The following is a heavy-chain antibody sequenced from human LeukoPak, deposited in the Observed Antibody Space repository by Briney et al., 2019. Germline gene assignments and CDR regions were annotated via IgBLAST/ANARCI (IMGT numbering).Heavy chain of an antibody. Sequence: ASVKVSCKVSGYTLTELSMHWVRQAPGKGLEWMGGFDPENGETIYAQKFQGRLTMTEDTSTDTAYMELSRLRSEDTAVYYCARAQYCSGGSCYFSNYYYYMDVWGKGTTVTISS. D-gene: IGHD2-15*01. V-gene: IGHV1-24*01. J-gene: IGHJ6*03. CDR2: FDPENGET. CDR1: GYTLTELS. CDR3: ARAQYCSGGSCYFSNYYYYMDV.